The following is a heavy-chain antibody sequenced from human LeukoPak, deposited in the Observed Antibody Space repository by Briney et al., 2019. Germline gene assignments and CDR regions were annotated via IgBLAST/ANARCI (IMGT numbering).Heavy chain of an antibody. D-gene: IGHD6-13*01. CDR2: ISSSSSYI. V-gene: IGHV3-21*01. Sequence: GGSLRLSCAASGFTFSSYSMNWVRQAPGKGLEWVSSISSSSSYIYYADSVKGRFTISRDNAKNSLYLQMNSLRAEDTAVYYRASRLGYSSSWQAFDIWGQGTMVTVSS. CDR3: ASRLGYSSSWQAFDI. J-gene: IGHJ3*02. CDR1: GFTFSSYS.